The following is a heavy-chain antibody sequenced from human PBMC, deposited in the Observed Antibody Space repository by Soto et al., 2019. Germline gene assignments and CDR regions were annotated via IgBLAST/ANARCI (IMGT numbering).Heavy chain of an antibody. CDR2: IYYNGNT. CDR1: GGSISNHY. J-gene: IGHJ4*02. D-gene: IGHD7-27*01. CDR3: TRANWYSEY. Sequence: QVQLQESGPGLVKPSETLSLTCSVSGGSISNHYWSWIRQPPGKGLEWIGYIYYNGNTNYNPALKSRVIMSVDTSRNQISLKLTTVTAADTAVYYCTRANWYSEYWGQGTMVTV. V-gene: IGHV4-59*11.